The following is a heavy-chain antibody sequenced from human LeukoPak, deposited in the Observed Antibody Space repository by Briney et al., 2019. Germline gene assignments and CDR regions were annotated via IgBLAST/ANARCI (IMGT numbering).Heavy chain of an antibody. D-gene: IGHD6-19*01. CDR1: GGSVSIGSFY. Sequence: SETLSLTCTVSGGSVSIGSFYWSWIRQLPGKGLEWIGSFHYSGSINYNPSLKSRVTISVDTSRNQFSLKINSVTAADTAVYYCARVDPSGWPPAFDYWGQGTLVAVSS. V-gene: IGHV4-61*01. CDR3: ARVDPSGWPPAFDY. CDR2: FHYSGSI. J-gene: IGHJ4*02.